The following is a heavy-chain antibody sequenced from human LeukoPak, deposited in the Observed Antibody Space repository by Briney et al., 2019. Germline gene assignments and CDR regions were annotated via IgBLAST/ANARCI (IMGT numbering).Heavy chain of an antibody. CDR3: AKDSSGWYEDFDY. CDR1: GFTFSSSG. CDR2: ISYDGSNK. Sequence: GGSLGPSWEASGFTFSSSGRHWVRQAPGKGLGWGAVISYDGSNKYYADSVKGRFTISRDNSKNTLYLQMNSLRAEDTAVYYCAKDSSGWYEDFDYWGQGTLVTVSS. D-gene: IGHD6-19*01. V-gene: IGHV3-30*18. J-gene: IGHJ4*02.